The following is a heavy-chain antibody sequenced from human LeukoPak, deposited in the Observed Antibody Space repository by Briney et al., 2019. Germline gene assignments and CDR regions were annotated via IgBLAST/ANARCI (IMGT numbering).Heavy chain of an antibody. CDR3: ARLGAGPTYYDFWSGYSSFYFDY. J-gene: IGHJ4*02. D-gene: IGHD3-3*01. V-gene: IGHV4-39*01. CDR2: IHYSGNT. CDR1: GGSTSSSNFY. Sequence: SETLSFTCTVSGGSTSSSNFYWGWIRQPPGMGLEWIGGIHYSGNTYYNPSLKSRVTISIDTSKNQFSLKLSSVTAADTAVYYCARLGAGPTYYDFWSGYSSFYFDYWGQGTLVTVSS.